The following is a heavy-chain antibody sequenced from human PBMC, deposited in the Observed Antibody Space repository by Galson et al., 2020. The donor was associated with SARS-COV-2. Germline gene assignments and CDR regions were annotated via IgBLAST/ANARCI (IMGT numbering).Heavy chain of an antibody. V-gene: IGHV3-73*01. J-gene: IGHJ4*02. CDR2: IRSKADNYAT. CDR3: TRQGL. CDR1: GFTFSGSA. Sequence: GGSLRLSCAASGFTFSGSAMHWVRQASGKGLEWIGRIRSKADNYATEYAASVKGRFTISRDDSRNTAYLHMNSLKIEDTAVYYCTRQGLWGQGTLVTVSS.